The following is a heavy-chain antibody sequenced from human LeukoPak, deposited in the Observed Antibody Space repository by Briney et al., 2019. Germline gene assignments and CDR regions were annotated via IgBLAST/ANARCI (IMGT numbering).Heavy chain of an antibody. J-gene: IGHJ3*02. Sequence: GGALRLSCAASGFTFSDYILDWVRQAPGKGLEWVGRIRRGINGSTTEYAASVKGRFIISRDDSKNSLYLHMNSLKTEDTAVYHCTRVRGDSLYTAFDIWGQGTMVTVSS. CDR3: TRVRGDSLYTAFDI. CDR1: GFTFSDYI. V-gene: IGHV3-72*01. D-gene: IGHD3-10*01. CDR2: IRRGINGSTT.